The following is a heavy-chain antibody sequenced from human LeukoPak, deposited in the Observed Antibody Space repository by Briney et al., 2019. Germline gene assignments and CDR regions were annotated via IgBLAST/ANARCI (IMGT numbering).Heavy chain of an antibody. J-gene: IGHJ4*02. Sequence: PSETLSLTCTVPGGSISSSSYYWGWIRQPPGKGLEWIGSIYYSGSTYYNSSLKSRVTISVDTSKNQFSLKLSSVTAADTAVYYCARHVEYSSGWYAGKYFDYWGQGTLVTVSS. V-gene: IGHV4-39*01. CDR1: GGSISSSSYY. CDR2: IYYSGST. D-gene: IGHD6-19*01. CDR3: ARHVEYSSGWYAGKYFDY.